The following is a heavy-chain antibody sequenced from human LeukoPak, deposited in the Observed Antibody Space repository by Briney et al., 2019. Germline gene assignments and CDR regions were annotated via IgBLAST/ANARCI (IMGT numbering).Heavy chain of an antibody. D-gene: IGHD3-10*01. Sequence: PGGSLRLSCAASGFTFSSYAMTWVRQVPGKGLEWVSTISGGGGSTHYADSVKGRFTISRDNSKNTLYLQMDSLRAEDTAIYYCAKDKLLWFGELSFVGDRYYYGMDVWGQGTTVTVSS. V-gene: IGHV3-23*01. CDR1: GFTFSSYA. CDR3: AKDKLLWFGELSFVGDRYYYGMDV. J-gene: IGHJ6*02. CDR2: ISGGGGST.